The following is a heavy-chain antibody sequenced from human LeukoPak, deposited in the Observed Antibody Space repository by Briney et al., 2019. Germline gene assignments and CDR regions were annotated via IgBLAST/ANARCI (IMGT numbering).Heavy chain of an antibody. CDR1: RFTLSTYA. J-gene: IGHJ3*02. CDR3: ARLEMATITHAFDI. V-gene: IGHV3-64D*06. CDR2: ISGNGGST. D-gene: IGHD5-24*01. Sequence: GSLRLSCSASRFTLSTYAMHWVRQAPGKGLEHVSVISGNGGSTYYADSVKGRFTISRDTSKNTLYLQMSSLRLEDTAVYYCARLEMATITHAFDIWGQGAMVTVSS.